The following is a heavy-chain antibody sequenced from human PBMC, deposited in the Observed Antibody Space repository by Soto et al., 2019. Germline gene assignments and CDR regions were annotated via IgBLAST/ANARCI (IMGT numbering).Heavy chain of an antibody. CDR1: GGYVSRYY. CDR2: IYYSGST. J-gene: IGHJ4*02. V-gene: IGHV4-59*02. D-gene: IGHD6-19*01. Sequence: SETLSLTSTRSGGYVSRYYWTSHRPPPGKGLEWIGYIYYSGSTNYNPSLKSRVTISVDTSKNQFSLKLSSVTAADTAVYYCAREGRIAVAGKFDYWGQGTLVTVSS. CDR3: AREGRIAVAGKFDY.